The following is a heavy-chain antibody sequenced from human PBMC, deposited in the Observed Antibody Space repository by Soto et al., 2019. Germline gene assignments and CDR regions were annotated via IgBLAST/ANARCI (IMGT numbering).Heavy chain of an antibody. CDR2: ISSSDINI. D-gene: IGHD4-17*01. Sequence: EVQLVESGGGLIQPGGSLRLSCAASGFTFSSYSMNWVRQAPGKGLEWISYISSSDINIYYADSVKGPFTISRDIAKNSLYLQMNSLRAEDTAVYYCARDYGDYVPRNDYWGQGTLVTVSS. V-gene: IGHV3-48*01. CDR1: GFTFSSYS. J-gene: IGHJ4*02. CDR3: ARDYGDYVPRNDY.